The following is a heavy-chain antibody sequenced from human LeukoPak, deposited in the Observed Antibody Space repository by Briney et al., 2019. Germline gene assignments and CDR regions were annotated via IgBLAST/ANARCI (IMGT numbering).Heavy chain of an antibody. V-gene: IGHV6-1*01. CDR1: GDSVSSNSAA. J-gene: IGHJ4*02. CDR2: TYYRSKWYN. Sequence: SQTLSLTCAISGDSVSSNSAAWNWIRQSPSRGLEWLGRTYYRSKWYNDYAVSLRGRISINPDTSKNQFSLQLSSVTPEDTAVYYCGRDSSARLDYWGPGTLVTVSS. CDR3: GRDSSARLDY. D-gene: IGHD6-6*01.